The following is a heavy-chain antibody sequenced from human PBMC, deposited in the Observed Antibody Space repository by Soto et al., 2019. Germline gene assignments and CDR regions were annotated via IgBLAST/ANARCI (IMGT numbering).Heavy chain of an antibody. CDR2: ISGSGGST. Sequence: GGSLRLSCAASGFTFSSYAMSWVRQAPGKGLEWVSAISGSGGSTYYADSVKGRFTISRDNSKNTLYLQMNSLRAEDTAVYYCASYDSSGYNTPLDYWGQGTLVTVSS. V-gene: IGHV3-23*01. D-gene: IGHD3-22*01. J-gene: IGHJ4*02. CDR1: GFTFSSYA. CDR3: ASYDSSGYNTPLDY.